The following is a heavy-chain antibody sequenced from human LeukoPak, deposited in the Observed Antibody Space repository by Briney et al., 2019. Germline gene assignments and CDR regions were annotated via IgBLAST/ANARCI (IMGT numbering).Heavy chain of an antibody. V-gene: IGHV4-61*02. CDR1: GGSISSGLYY. CDR2: IYTSGST. CDR3: VRKRPWGLSRYFDY. J-gene: IGHJ4*02. D-gene: IGHD7-27*01. Sequence: ASQTLSLTCTVSGGSISSGLYYWSWIRQPAGKGLEWIGRIYTSGSTNYNPSLKSRVTISLDTSKNQFSLKLSSVTAADTAVYYCVRKRPWGLSRYFDYWGQGTLVTVSS.